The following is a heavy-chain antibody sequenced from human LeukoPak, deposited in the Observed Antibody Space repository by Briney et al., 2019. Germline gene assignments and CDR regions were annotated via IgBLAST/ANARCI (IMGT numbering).Heavy chain of an antibody. D-gene: IGHD3-22*01. V-gene: IGHV1-69*13. J-gene: IGHJ4*02. CDR1: GGSFSRYA. CDR2: IIPIFGTA. Sequence: SVKVSYKASGGSFSRYAISWVRQAPGQGLEWMGGIIPIFGTANYAQKFQGRVTITADESTRTAYMELRTLRSEDTAIYYCARGSGETGGYYYVYWGRGTPVTVSS. CDR3: ARGSGETGGYYYVY.